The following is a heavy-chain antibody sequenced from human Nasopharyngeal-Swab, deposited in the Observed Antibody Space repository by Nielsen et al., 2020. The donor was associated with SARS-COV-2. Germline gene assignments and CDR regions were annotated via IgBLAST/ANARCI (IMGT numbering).Heavy chain of an antibody. Sequence: ASVKVSCKASVYTFTGYYMHWVRQAPGQGLEWMGRINPNSGGTNYAQKFQGRVTMTRDTSISTAYMELSRLRSDDTAVYYCARAGRYYYDSSGYYYDYYYYMDVWGKGTTVTVSS. V-gene: IGHV1-2*06. CDR1: VYTFTGYY. J-gene: IGHJ6*03. CDR3: ARAGRYYYDSSGYYYDYYYYMDV. D-gene: IGHD3-22*01. CDR2: INPNSGGT.